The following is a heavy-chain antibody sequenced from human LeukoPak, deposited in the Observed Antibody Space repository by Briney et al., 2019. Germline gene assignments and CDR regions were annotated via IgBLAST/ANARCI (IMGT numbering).Heavy chain of an antibody. CDR3: AREGRSGSYLGRFDP. J-gene: IGHJ5*02. CDR2: ISSSSSTI. D-gene: IGHD1-26*01. CDR1: GFTFSSYS. Sequence: GGSLRLSCAASGFTFSSYSMNWVRQAPGKGLEWVSYISSSSSTIYYADSVKGRFTISRDNAKNSLYLQMNSLRAEDTAVYYCAREGRSGSYLGRFDPWGQGTLVTVSS. V-gene: IGHV3-48*01.